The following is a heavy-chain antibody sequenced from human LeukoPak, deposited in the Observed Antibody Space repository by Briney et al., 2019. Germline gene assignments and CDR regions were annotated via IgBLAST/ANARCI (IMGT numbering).Heavy chain of an antibody. CDR1: GYSFTSYW. D-gene: IGHD4-17*01. Sequence: GESLKISCKGSGYSFTSYWIGWVRQIPGKGLEWMWLVRAGVSDARYRLSFQAQVTISVDKSISAAYLQWSSLKGSDTAMYYCARQGATVPVFDYWGQGTLVTVSS. CDR3: ARQGATVPVFDY. CDR2: VRAGVSDA. J-gene: IGHJ4*02. V-gene: IGHV5-51*01.